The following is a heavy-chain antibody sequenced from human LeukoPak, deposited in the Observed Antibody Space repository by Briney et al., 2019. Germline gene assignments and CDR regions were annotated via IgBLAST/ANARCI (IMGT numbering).Heavy chain of an antibody. CDR1: GGSISSGGYY. CDR3: ARESSYYDSSGYPNLPIDY. J-gene: IGHJ4*02. V-gene: IGHV4-31*03. CDR2: IYYSGST. D-gene: IGHD3-22*01. Sequence: PSETLSLTCTVSGGSISSGGYYWSWIRQHPGKGLEWIGYIYYSGSTYYNPSLKSRVTTSVDTSMNQFSLKLSSVTAADTAVYYCARESSYYDSSGYPNLPIDYWGQGTLVTVSS.